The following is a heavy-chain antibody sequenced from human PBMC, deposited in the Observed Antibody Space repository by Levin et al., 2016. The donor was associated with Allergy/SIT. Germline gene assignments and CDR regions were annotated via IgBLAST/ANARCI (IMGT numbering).Heavy chain of an antibody. Sequence: PGKGLEWIGEIMRGVYTNYNPSLKSRVTISADTSKSQFSLKLGSVTAADTAVYYCATGWSGTVAGSWGPGTLVTVSS. V-gene: IGHV4-34*01. CDR3: ATGWSGTVAGS. D-gene: IGHD6-19*01. CDR2: IMRGVYT. J-gene: IGHJ4*02.